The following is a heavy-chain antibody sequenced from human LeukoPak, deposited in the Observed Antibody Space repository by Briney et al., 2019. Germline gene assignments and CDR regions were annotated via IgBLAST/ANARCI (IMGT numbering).Heavy chain of an antibody. Sequence: ASVKVSCTASGYTFTGYYMHWVRQAPGQGLEWMGWINPDTGGTNYAQNFQGRVTMTRDTSISTAYMELSTLRSDDTAVYYCAREGVVKRTDVWGQGTTVTVSS. J-gene: IGHJ6*02. CDR3: AREGVVKRTDV. CDR1: GYTFTGYY. CDR2: INPDTGGT. V-gene: IGHV1-2*02.